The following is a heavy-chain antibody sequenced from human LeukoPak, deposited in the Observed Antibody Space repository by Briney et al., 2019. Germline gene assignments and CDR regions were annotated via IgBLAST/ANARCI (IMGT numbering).Heavy chain of an antibody. D-gene: IGHD4-23*01. CDR3: ARDRHGGMFDY. CDR1: GFTFSSYG. V-gene: IGHV3-66*01. CDR2: IYSGGST. Sequence: GGSLRLSCGASGFTFSSYGMHWVRQAPGKGLEWVSVIYSGGSTSYTDSVKGRFTISRDNSKNTLYLQMNSLRAEDTAVYYCARDRHGGMFDYWGQGTLVTVSS. J-gene: IGHJ4*02.